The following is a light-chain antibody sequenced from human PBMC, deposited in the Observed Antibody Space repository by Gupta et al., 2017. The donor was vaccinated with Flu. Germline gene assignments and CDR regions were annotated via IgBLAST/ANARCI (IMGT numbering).Light chain of an antibody. CDR3: MQARQTLLT. CDR2: LGS. J-gene: IGKJ4*01. Sequence: IVMTQSPLSLPVTPGEPASLSCSSTQSLLHSNGYNDLDWDRQKPGQGPQLLIDLGSNRAAGVPDRFSGSGSGTDFTLKISRVEAEDVGVYYCMQARQTLLTFGGGTKVEIK. CDR1: QSLLHSNGYND. V-gene: IGKV2-28*01.